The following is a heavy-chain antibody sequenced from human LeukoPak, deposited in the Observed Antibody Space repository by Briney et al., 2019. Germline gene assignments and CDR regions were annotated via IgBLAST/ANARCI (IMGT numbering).Heavy chain of an antibody. J-gene: IGHJ3*02. CDR3: ARPWVPAAHDAFDI. CDR2: IYYSGST. CDR1: GGSISSSCYY. Sequence: PSETLSLTCTVSGGSISSSCYYWGWIRQPPGKGLEWIGSIYYSGSTYYNPSLKSRVTISVDTSKNQFSLKLSSVTAADTAVYYCARPWVPAAHDAFDIWGQGTMVTVSS. V-gene: IGHV4-39*01. D-gene: IGHD2-2*01.